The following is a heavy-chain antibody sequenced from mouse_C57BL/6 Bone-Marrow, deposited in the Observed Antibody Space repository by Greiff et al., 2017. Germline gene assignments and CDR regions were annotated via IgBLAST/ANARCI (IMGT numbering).Heavy chain of an antibody. CDR3: ARSRDYDGAMDY. D-gene: IGHD2-4*01. CDR1: GYTFTSYW. V-gene: IGHV1-55*01. J-gene: IGHJ4*01. CDR2: IYPGSGST. Sequence: VQLQQPGAELVKPGASVKMSCKASGYTFTSYWITWVKQRPGQGLEWIGDIYPGSGSTNYNEKFKSKATLTVDTSSSTAYMQLSGLTSEDSAVYYCARSRDYDGAMDYWGQGTSVTVCS.